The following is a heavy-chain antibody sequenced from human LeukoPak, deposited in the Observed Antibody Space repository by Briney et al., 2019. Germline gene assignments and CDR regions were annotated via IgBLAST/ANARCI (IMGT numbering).Heavy chain of an antibody. D-gene: IGHD3-22*01. V-gene: IGHV1-46*01. J-gene: IGHJ4*02. Sequence: GASVKVSCKASGYTFTSYYMHWVRQAPGQGLEWMGIVNPSGGSTSYAQKFQGRVTMTRDMSTSTVYMELSSVTAADTAVYYCARGGYYYDSSGYYSFVYWGQGTLVTVSS. CDR2: VNPSGGST. CDR1: GYTFTSYY. CDR3: ARGGYYYDSSGYYSFVY.